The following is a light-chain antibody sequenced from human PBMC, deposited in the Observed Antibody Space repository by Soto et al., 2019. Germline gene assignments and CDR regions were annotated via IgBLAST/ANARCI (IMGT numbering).Light chain of an antibody. CDR1: QSVSIP. J-gene: IGKJ1*01. CDR3: QQYNNWPRT. Sequence: ERVIFQGRTTFNMHPGERATLSCRASQSVSIPLAWYQQKPGQAPRLLIHGATTRATGIPARFSGSGSGTEFTLTISSLQSEDFAVYYCQQYNNWPRTFGQGTKV. V-gene: IGKV3-15*01. CDR2: GAT.